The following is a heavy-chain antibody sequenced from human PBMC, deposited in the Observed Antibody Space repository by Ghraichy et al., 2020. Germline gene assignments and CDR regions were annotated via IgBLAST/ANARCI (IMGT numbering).Heavy chain of an antibody. J-gene: IGHJ4*02. V-gene: IGHV1-2*06. CDR1: GYKFIDNY. CDR3: ARFRRSTSGRDY. D-gene: IGHD2-15*01. Sequence: ASLKVSCKASGYKFIDNYIHWVRQAPAQGLEWMGRINPHSGVADYAQDYQGRITLTSDMSISTAFMEVTSLTSDDTAMYFCARFRRSTSGRDYWGQGTMVTVSS. CDR2: INPHSGVA.